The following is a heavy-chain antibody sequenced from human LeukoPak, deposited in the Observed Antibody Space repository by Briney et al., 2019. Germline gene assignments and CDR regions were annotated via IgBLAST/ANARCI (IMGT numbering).Heavy chain of an antibody. J-gene: IGHJ4*02. V-gene: IGHV3-30*04. CDR3: ARVVVSSSSDYFDY. Sequence: PGGSLRLSCAASGFTLSSYVMHWVRQAPGKGLEWVAVISHDGSNKYYADSVKGRFTISRDNSKNTLYLQVNSLRAEDTAMYYCARVVVSSSSDYFDYWGQGTLVTVSS. CDR2: ISHDGSNK. D-gene: IGHD6-6*01. CDR1: GFTLSSYV.